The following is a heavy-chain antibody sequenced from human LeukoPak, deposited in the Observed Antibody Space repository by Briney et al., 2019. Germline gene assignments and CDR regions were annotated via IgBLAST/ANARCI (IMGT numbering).Heavy chain of an antibody. J-gene: IGHJ4*02. CDR2: ISGSGGST. CDR3: ARLTSIIGLGGPNY. D-gene: IGHD3-16*01. Sequence: GGSLRLSCAASGFTFSSYAMSWVRQAPGKGLEWVSAISGSGGSTYYADSVKGRFTISRDNPKNTLYLQMNSLRAEDTAVYYCARLTSIIGLGGPNYWGQGTLVTVSS. CDR1: GFTFSSYA. V-gene: IGHV3-23*01.